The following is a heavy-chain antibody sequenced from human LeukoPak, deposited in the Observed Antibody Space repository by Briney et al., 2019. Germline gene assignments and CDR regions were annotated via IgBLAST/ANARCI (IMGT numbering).Heavy chain of an antibody. CDR2: IYSGGST. Sequence: GGSLRLSCAASGFTLSSNYMSWVRQAPGEGLEWVSVIYSGGSTYYTDSVKGRFTISRDNSKNTLYLQMNSLRAEDTAVYYCALRALEWLPTVLYYYYGMDVWGQGTTVTVSS. V-gene: IGHV3-53*01. D-gene: IGHD3-3*01. CDR1: GFTLSSNY. J-gene: IGHJ6*02. CDR3: ALRALEWLPTVLYYYYGMDV.